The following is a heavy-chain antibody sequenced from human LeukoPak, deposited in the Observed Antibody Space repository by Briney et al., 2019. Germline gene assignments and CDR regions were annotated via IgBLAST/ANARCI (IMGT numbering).Heavy chain of an antibody. CDR1: GFTFSSHG. Sequence: GRSLSLSCAASGFTFSSHGIHWVRQVPGKGLEWLAVISYDETNKYYADSVKGRFTVSGDNSKNTLYLQMNSLRPEDTAVYYCAKDWGHCSGGSCYYFDYWGQGTLVTVSS. CDR3: AKDWGHCSGGSCYYFDY. CDR2: ISYDETNK. D-gene: IGHD2-15*01. V-gene: IGHV3-30*18. J-gene: IGHJ4*02.